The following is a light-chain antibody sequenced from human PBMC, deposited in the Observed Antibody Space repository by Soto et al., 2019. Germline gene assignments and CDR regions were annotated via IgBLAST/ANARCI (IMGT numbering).Light chain of an antibody. CDR1: QSLVHSDGNTY. J-gene: IGKJ5*01. V-gene: IGKV2-30*02. Sequence: DVVVTQSPLSLPVTLGQAASISCRSSQSLVHSDGNTYLSWFHQRIGQSPRRLIYKVSNRDSGVPDRFSGSGSGTDFTLKISRVEAEDVGVYYCMQGSHWPPITFGQGTRLEIK. CDR3: MQGSHWPPIT. CDR2: KVS.